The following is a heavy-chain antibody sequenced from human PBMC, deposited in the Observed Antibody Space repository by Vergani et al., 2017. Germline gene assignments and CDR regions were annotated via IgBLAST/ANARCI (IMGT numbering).Heavy chain of an antibody. D-gene: IGHD1-1*01. CDR2: ISYDGTQK. CDR1: GFTSSYYG. J-gene: IGHJ1*01. Sequence: VQLLESGGGLVQPGGSLRLSCVVSGFTSSYYGMHWVRQAPGKGLEWVAVISYDGTQKYYADSVKGRFTISRDNSKSTLYLQMNSLRTEDTAVYYCATKSCGTPGCQIGYFREWGQAPWSPSPQ. V-gene: IGHV3-30*03. CDR3: ATKSCGTPGCQIGYFRE.